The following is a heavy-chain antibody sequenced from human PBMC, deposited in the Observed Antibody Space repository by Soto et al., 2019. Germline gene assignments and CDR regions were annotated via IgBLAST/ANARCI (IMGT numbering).Heavy chain of an antibody. J-gene: IGHJ4*02. V-gene: IGHV3-23*01. CDR1: GFTFSTYA. CDR3: VRGLHGDLDY. D-gene: IGHD4-17*01. CDR2: IGTSGDTT. Sequence: EVQLLESGGGLVQPGGSLRLSCAASGFTFSTYAMSWVRQAPGKGLELVSGIGTSGDTTHHADSVKGRFTISRDNSKNTLYLQMNSLRTEDTAVYYCVRGLHGDLDYWGQGTLVTVSS.